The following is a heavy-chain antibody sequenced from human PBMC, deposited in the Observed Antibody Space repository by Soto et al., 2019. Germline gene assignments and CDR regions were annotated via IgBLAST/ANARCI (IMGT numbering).Heavy chain of an antibody. CDR3: AKEEYRSGGTCYPDY. CDR1: GFTFSRPA. Sequence: EVQLLESGGGLVQPGGSLRLSCAASGFTFSRPAMNWVRLPPGKGLEWVSGISSSGGTTYYADSVKGRFTISRDNSKNTLYLQMNSLRAEDTAVYYCAKEEYRSGGTCYPDYWGQGTRVTVSS. J-gene: IGHJ4*02. D-gene: IGHD2-15*01. V-gene: IGHV3-23*01. CDR2: ISSSGGTT.